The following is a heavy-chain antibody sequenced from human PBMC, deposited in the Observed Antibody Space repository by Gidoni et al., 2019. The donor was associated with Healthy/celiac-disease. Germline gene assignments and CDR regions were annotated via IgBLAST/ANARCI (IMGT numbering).Heavy chain of an antibody. V-gene: IGHV4-59*01. CDR1: GGSISSYY. J-gene: IGHJ4*02. D-gene: IGHD6-13*01. CDR2: IYYSGST. Sequence: QVQLQESGPGLVKPSETLSLTCTVSGGSISSYYWSWIRQPPGKGLEWIGYIYYSGSTNYNPSLKSRVTISVDTSKNQFSLKLSSVTAADTAVYYCARGGVDSSHDHWGQGTLVTVSS. CDR3: ARGGVDSSHDH.